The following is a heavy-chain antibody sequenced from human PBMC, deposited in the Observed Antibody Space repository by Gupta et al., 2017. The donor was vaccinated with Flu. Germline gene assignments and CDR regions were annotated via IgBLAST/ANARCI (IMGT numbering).Heavy chain of an antibody. CDR2: IIPIFGTA. CDR3: ARGGTVAMIVVSYFDY. CDR1: GGPFSSYA. V-gene: IGHV1-69*01. Sequence: QVQLVQSGAAVTKPGPSVKVSCKASGGPFSSYAIKWVRPAHGQGLEWMGGIIPIFGTANYAQKFQGRGTITADESTSTAYMELSSLRSEDTAVYYCARGGTVAMIVVSYFDYWGQGTLVTVSS. D-gene: IGHD3-22*01. J-gene: IGHJ4*02.